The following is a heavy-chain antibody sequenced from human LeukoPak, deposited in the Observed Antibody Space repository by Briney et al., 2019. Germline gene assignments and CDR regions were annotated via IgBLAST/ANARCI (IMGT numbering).Heavy chain of an antibody. V-gene: IGHV3-53*01. CDR3: AKDGARWFGELLPYYYYYGMDV. CDR1: GFTVSSNY. J-gene: IGHJ6*02. D-gene: IGHD3-10*01. CDR2: IYSGGST. Sequence: GGSLRLSCAASGFTVSSNYMSWVRQAPGKGLEWVSVIYSGGSTYYADSVKGRFTISRDNSKNTLYLQMNSLRAEDTAVYYCAKDGARWFGELLPYYYYYGMDVWGQGTTVTISS.